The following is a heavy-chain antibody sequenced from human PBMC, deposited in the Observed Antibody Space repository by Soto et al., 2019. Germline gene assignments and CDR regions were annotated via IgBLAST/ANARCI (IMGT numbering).Heavy chain of an antibody. CDR2: IWYDGSNE. V-gene: IGHV3-33*01. D-gene: IGHD2-15*01. Sequence: GGSLRLSCAASGFTFSSYGMHWVRQAPGKGLEWVAVIWYDGSNEYYADSVKGRFTISRDNSKNTLYLQMNSLRAEDTAVYYCARDGNDCSGGSCYLVDYMDVWGKGTTVTVSS. J-gene: IGHJ6*03. CDR3: ARDGNDCSGGSCYLVDYMDV. CDR1: GFTFSSYG.